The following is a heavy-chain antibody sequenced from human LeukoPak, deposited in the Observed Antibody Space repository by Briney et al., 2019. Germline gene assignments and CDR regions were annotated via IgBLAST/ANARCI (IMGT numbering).Heavy chain of an antibody. CDR3: ARETYSSGWYQTHWFDP. Sequence: GGSLRLSCAASGFTFSSYEMNWVRQAPGKGLEWVSYISSSGSTIYYADSVKGRFTISRDNAKNSLYLQMNSLRAEDTAVYYCARETYSSGWYQTHWFDPWGQGTLVTVSS. D-gene: IGHD6-19*01. CDR2: ISSSGSTI. J-gene: IGHJ5*02. CDR1: GFTFSSYE. V-gene: IGHV3-48*03.